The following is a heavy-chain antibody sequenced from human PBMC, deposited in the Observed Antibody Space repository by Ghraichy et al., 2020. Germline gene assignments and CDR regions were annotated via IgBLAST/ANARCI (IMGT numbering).Heavy chain of an antibody. CDR3: ARDARGALDAFDI. CDR2: INLDGSEN. Sequence: GESLNISCAASGFTFRSYWMTWVRQAPGKGLEWVANINLDGSENYYLDSVKGRFTSSRDNAKNSLYLQMNSLRAEDTAVYYCARDARGALDAFDIWGQGTMVTVSS. CDR1: GFTFRSYW. J-gene: IGHJ3*02. V-gene: IGHV3-7*01. D-gene: IGHD3-10*01.